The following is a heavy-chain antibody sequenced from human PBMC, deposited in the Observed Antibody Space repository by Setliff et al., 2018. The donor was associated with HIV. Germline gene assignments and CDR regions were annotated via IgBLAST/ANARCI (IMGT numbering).Heavy chain of an antibody. CDR2: IYVSGST. Sequence: KASETLSLTCTVSGGSTSSGNYYWGWIRQPAGKGLEWIGRIYVSGSTNYNPSLKSRVTMSVDTSKKQFSLKLSSVTAADAAVFYCARSRRYFDWSLDYWGQGTLVTSPQ. CDR3: ARSRRYFDWSLDY. V-gene: IGHV4-61*02. D-gene: IGHD3-9*01. J-gene: IGHJ4*02. CDR1: GGSTSSGNYY.